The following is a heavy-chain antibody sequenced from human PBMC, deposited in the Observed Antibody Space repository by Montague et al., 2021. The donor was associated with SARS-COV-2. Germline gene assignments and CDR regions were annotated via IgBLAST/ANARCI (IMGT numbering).Heavy chain of an antibody. Sequence: PALVKPTQTLTLTCTFSGFSLSTPNVGVAWIRQPPGKALEWLAVIYSNGEKRYSPSLQRRLTITKDTSRNQVVVSLTNVDPLDTATYYCAHLIRYYDIFTGIPFDDWGQGTQVTVSS. D-gene: IGHD3-9*01. CDR3: AHLIRYYDIFTGIPFDD. CDR2: IYSNGEK. CDR1: GFSLSTPNVG. V-gene: IGHV2-5*01. J-gene: IGHJ4*02.